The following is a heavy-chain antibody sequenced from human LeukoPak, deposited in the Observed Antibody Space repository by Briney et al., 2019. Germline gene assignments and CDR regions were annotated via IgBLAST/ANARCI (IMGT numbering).Heavy chain of an antibody. CDR1: GGSISHYY. D-gene: IGHD3-10*01. V-gene: IGHV4-59*08. CDR2: IYDSGAT. CDR3: ARFGITVVRGGKYYFDY. J-gene: IGHJ4*02. Sequence: SETLTLTCTVSGGSISHYYWSWLRQPPGKGLEWIGHIYDSGATRYNPSLKSRITISVETSKNQFFLMLSSVTAADTAVYYCARFGITVVRGGKYYFDYWGQGTLVTVSS.